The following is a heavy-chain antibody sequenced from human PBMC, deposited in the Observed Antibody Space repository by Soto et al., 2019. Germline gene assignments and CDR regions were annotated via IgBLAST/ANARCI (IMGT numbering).Heavy chain of an antibody. CDR2: IKRKTEGGTT. D-gene: IGHD2-21*02. J-gene: IGHJ6*02. CDR3: AADSVVTTDYGMDV. CDR1: AFTFNNAW. V-gene: IGHV3-15*07. Sequence: EVQVVESGGGLVQPGGSLRLSCAVSAFTFNNAWMNWVRQAPGKGLEWVGRIKRKTEGGTTDYAAPVKGRFTISRDDSKTTGYLQMNSLKTEDTAVYYCAADSVVTTDYGMDVWGQGTTVTVSS.